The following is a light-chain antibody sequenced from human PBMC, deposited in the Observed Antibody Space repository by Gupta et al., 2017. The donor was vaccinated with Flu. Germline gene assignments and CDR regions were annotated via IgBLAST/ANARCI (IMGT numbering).Light chain of an antibody. V-gene: IGLV7-43*01. CDR1: TGTVTTNHF. CDR3: LLYRGGIWA. J-gene: IGLJ3*02. Sequence: QPVVPQEPALTVSPGGTVTLTCAFSTGTVTTNHFPNWFQQKPGQVPRALIYNTNNKHSWTPARFSGSGVGDKAALTLAGVQPEDEADYYCLLYRGGIWAFGGGIKLTVL. CDR2: NTN.